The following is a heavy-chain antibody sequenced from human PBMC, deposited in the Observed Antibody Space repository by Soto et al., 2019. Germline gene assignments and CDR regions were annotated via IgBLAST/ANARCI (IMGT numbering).Heavy chain of an antibody. D-gene: IGHD4-17*01. J-gene: IGHJ6*02. Sequence: SEPLSRSCTVVNGTIVSRGCYLSRIRHHPGKGLEWIGYIYYSGSTYYNPSLKSRVTISVDTSKNQFSLKLTSVTAADTAVYYCASVRVNTGYYYRMDVWGQGNTVTGPS. CDR3: ASVRVNTGYYYRMDV. V-gene: IGHV4-31*03. CDR1: NGTIVSRGCY. CDR2: IYYSGST.